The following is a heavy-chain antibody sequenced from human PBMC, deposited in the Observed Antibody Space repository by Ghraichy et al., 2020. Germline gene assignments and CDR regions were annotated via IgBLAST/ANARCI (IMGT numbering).Heavy chain of an antibody. CDR2: FYYPGST. CDR3: ASTSITASIPWFDP. V-gene: IGHV4-59*08. CDR1: GGSISSYY. Sequence: SQTLSLTCTVSGGSISSYYWSWIRQPPGKGLEWIGYFYYPGSTNYNPSLKSRVTISVDTSKNQFSLKLSSVTAADTAVYYCASTSITASIPWFDPWGQGTLVTVSS. J-gene: IGHJ5*02. D-gene: IGHD2-2*01.